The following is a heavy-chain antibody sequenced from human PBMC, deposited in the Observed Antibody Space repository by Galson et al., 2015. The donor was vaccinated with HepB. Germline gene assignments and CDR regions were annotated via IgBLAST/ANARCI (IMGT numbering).Heavy chain of an antibody. D-gene: IGHD3-3*01. V-gene: IGHV2-5*02. CDR1: GFSLSNSGVG. J-gene: IGHJ4*02. CDR2: IYWDDDK. Sequence: PALMKPTQPLTLTCPFSGFSLSNSGVGVGWIRQPPGTALEWPAPIYWDDDKHYSTSLKSRLTITKDTSKNQVVLTMTNMYPVDTATYSCAHRLEGRGNDFWSGYSFDYWGQGTLVTVSS. CDR3: AHRLEGRGNDFWSGYSFDY.